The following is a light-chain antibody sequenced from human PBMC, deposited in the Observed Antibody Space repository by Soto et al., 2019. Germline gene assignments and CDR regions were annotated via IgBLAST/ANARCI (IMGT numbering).Light chain of an antibody. CDR3: QQYNSYPVT. CDR2: KAS. Sequence: DIQMTQSPSTLSASVGDRVTITCRASQSITNSLAWYQQKPGKAPNLLIYKASSLESGVPSSFSGSGSGTEFTLTISSLQPDDFATYYCQQYNSYPVTFGQETKVEIK. V-gene: IGKV1-5*03. J-gene: IGKJ1*01. CDR1: QSITNS.